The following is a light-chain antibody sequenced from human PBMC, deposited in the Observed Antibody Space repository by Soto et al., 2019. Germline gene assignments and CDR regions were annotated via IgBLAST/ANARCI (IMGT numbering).Light chain of an antibody. CDR1: SSNIGAGYD. CDR3: AAWDDSLNVVV. J-gene: IGLJ2*01. CDR2: SNN. Sequence: QSVLAQPPSVSGAPGQKVTISCTGSSSNIGAGYDLHWYQQLPGTAPKLLIYSNNQRPSGVPDRFSGSKSGTSASLAISGLQSEDEADYYCAAWDDSLNVVVFGGGTKLTVL. V-gene: IGLV1-40*01.